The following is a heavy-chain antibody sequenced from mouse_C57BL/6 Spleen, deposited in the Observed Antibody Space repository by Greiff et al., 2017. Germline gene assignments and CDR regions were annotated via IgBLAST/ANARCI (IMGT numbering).Heavy chain of an antibody. CDR1: GFTFSSYG. D-gene: IGHD1-1*01. CDR2: ISSGGSYN. Sequence: EVQGVESGGDLVKPGGSLKLSCAASGFTFSSYGMSWVRQTPDKRLEWVATISSGGSYNYYPDSVKGRFTISRDNAKNTLYLQMSSLKSEDTAMYYCARRNYYGPFAYWGQGTLVTVSA. J-gene: IGHJ3*01. CDR3: ARRNYYGPFAY. V-gene: IGHV5-6*01.